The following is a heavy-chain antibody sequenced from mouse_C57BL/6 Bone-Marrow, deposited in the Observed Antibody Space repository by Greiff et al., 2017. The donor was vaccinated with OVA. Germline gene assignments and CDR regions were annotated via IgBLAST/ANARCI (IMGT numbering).Heavy chain of an antibody. D-gene: IGHD2-5*01. CDR3: ARRFSYYSNYDAMDY. V-gene: IGHV1-19*01. CDR2: INPYNGGT. CDR1: GYTFTDYY. Sequence: DVQLQESGPVLVKPGASVKMSCKASGYTFTDYYMNWVKQSHGKSLEWIGVINPYNGGTSYNQKFKGKATLTVDKSSSTAYMELNSLTSEDSAVYYCARRFSYYSNYDAMDYWGQGTSVTVSS. J-gene: IGHJ4*01.